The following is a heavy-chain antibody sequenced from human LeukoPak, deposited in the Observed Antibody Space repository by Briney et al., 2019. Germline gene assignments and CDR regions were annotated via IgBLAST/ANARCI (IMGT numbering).Heavy chain of an antibody. Sequence: GGSLRLSCAASGFTVSSNYMSWVRQAPGKGLEWVSVIYSGGSTYYADSVKGRFTISRDNSKNTLYLQMNSLRAEDTAVYYCARVPLEYSSSWYLPTYYMDVWGKGTTVTVSS. CDR1: GFTVSSNY. D-gene: IGHD6-13*01. V-gene: IGHV3-66*02. CDR2: IYSGGST. CDR3: ARVPLEYSSSWYLPTYYMDV. J-gene: IGHJ6*03.